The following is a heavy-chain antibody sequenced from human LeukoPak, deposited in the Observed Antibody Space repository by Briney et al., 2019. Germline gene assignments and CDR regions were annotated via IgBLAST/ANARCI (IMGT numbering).Heavy chain of an antibody. CDR3: AKDIYLHSLGEPSHPYYYYGMDV. CDR2: ISYDGSNK. V-gene: IGHV3-30*18. Sequence: PGGSLRLSCAASGFTFSDYYMSGIRQAPGKGLEWVALISYDGSNKYYADSVKGRFTISRDNSKNTLYLQMNSLRAEDTAVYYCAKDIYLHSLGEPSHPYYYYGMDVWGQGTTVTVSS. J-gene: IGHJ6*02. CDR1: GFTFSDYY. D-gene: IGHD3-10*01.